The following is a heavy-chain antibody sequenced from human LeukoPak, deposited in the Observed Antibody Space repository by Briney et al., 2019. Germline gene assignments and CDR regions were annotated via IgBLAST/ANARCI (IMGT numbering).Heavy chain of an antibody. Sequence: PGGSLRLSCSVSGFPFSTYVMHWVRQAPGKGLEYVSAISSNGDNTYYAGSVKGRFTISRDNSKNTLYLQMSSLRADDTAVYYCVRGTGYWGQGTLVTVSS. CDR3: VRGTGY. J-gene: IGHJ4*02. V-gene: IGHV3-64D*06. CDR2: ISSNGDNT. CDR1: GFPFSTYV.